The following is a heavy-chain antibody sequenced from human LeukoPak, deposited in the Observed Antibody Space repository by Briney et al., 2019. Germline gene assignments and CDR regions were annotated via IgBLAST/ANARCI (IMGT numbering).Heavy chain of an antibody. Sequence: ASVKVSCKASGYTFTSYGISWVRQAPGQGLEWMGWISAYNGNTNYAQKLQGRVTMTTDTSTSTAYMELRSLRSDDTAVYYCARVEGYYDSSGYCCDYWGQGTLVTVSS. CDR2: ISAYNGNT. J-gene: IGHJ4*02. V-gene: IGHV1-18*01. CDR3: ARVEGYYDSSGYCCDY. D-gene: IGHD3-22*01. CDR1: GYTFTSYG.